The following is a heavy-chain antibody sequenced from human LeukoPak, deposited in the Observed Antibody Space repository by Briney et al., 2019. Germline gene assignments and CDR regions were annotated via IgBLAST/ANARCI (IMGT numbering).Heavy chain of an antibody. CDR3: ARSVVPAAIGYYYGMDV. CDR1: GFTFSSYA. J-gene: IGHJ6*02. D-gene: IGHD2-2*01. V-gene: IGHV3-30-3*01. Sequence: GRSLRLSCAAAGFTFSSYAMQWVSQAPGKGLEWVAVIPYDGSNKYYADSVKGRFTIPRDNSTTTPYLHMNSLSAEDTAVYSCARSVVPAAIGYYYGMDVWGQGTTVTVSS. CDR2: IPYDGSNK.